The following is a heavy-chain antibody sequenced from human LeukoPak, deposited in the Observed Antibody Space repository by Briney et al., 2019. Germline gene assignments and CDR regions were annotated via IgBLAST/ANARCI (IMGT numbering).Heavy chain of an antibody. J-gene: IGHJ4*02. CDR2: IRASGSII. CDR3: ARDPNGLDY. D-gene: IGHD2-8*01. CDR1: GFTVSSNY. Sequence: GGSLRLSCAASGFTVSSNYMSWVRQAPGKGLEWVSYIRASGSIIHYADSVRGRFTISRDNANNSLYLQMDSLRAEDTAVYYCARDPNGLDYWGQGTLVTVSS. V-gene: IGHV3-11*04.